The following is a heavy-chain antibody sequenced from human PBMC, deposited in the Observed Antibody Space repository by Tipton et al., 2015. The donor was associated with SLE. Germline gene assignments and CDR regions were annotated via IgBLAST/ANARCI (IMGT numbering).Heavy chain of an antibody. CDR2: MYYSGST. CDR3: ARHRLDYDYVWGSYRYFDY. J-gene: IGHJ4*02. D-gene: IGHD3-16*02. CDR1: GGSISPYY. Sequence: TLSLTCTVSGGSISPYYWSWLRQPPGKGLEWIGYMYYSGSTNYNPSLKSRVTISVDTSKNQFSLKLNSVTAADTAVYYCARHRLDYDYVWGSYRYFDYWGQGILVTVSS. V-gene: IGHV4-59*01.